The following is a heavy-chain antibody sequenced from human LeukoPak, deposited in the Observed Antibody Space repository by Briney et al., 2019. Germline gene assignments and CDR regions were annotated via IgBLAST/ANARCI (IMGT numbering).Heavy chain of an antibody. CDR1: GFTVSSNY. J-gene: IGHJ4*02. D-gene: IGHD6-6*01. V-gene: IGHV3-66*01. Sequence: PGGSLRLSCAASGFTVSSNYMSCVRQAPGKGLEWVSVIYSGGSTYYADSVKRKCTISRDNSNNKVYLQMNSLRAEDTAVYSCARVRYSSSLDYWGQGTLVTVSS. CDR2: IYSGGST. CDR3: ARVRYSSSLDY.